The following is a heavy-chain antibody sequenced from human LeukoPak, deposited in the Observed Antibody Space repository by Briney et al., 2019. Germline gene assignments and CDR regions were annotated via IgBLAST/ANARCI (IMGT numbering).Heavy chain of an antibody. J-gene: IGHJ4*02. CDR1: GFTFSSYW. V-gene: IGHV3-48*02. D-gene: IGHD6-19*01. CDR3: ARSTGSGWDY. Sequence: GGSLRLSCTASGFTFSSYWMHWVRQAPGRGLEWVSYISSSSSNIYYADSVKGRFTSSRDNAKNSLYLQMNSLRDEDTAVYYCARSTGSGWDYWGQGTLVTVSS. CDR2: ISSSSSNI.